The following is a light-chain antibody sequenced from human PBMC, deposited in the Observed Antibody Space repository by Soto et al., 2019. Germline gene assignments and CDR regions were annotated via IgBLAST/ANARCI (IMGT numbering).Light chain of an antibody. Sequence: EILLTGSPGTLALSPGERATLSCRASQSVTNNNSDWYQQKPAQAPRLRVYGASIRATGIPGSFRGSGSGTDFTLTISRLEREDFAVYYCQHYGSSDPITFGQGTRVEIK. CDR3: QHYGSSDPIT. J-gene: IGKJ5*01. CDR1: QSVTNNN. CDR2: GAS. V-gene: IGKV3-20*01.